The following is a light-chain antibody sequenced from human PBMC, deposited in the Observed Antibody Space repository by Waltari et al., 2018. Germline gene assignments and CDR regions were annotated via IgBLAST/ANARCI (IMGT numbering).Light chain of an antibody. J-gene: IGLJ3*02. CDR2: EIN. Sequence: QSALTQPASVSGSPGQSIPIPCTGSSSRVGTSTFVSCYQQHPGKAPKLMIYEINQRPSGISNRFSGSKFGNTAVLTISGLQTDDEADYYCCSYVTGDTWVFGGGTRVAVL. CDR1: SSRVGTSTF. CDR3: CSYVTGDTWV. V-gene: IGLV2-23*02.